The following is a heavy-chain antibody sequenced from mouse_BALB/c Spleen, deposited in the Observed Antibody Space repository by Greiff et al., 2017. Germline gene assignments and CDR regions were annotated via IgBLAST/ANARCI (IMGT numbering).Heavy chain of an antibody. CDR2: ISYDGSN. V-gene: IGHV3-6*02. CDR1: GYSITSGYY. CDR3: AREGDGYYDYFDY. Sequence: EVQVVESGPGLVKPSQSLSLTCSVTGYSITSGYYWNWIRQFPGNKLEWMGYISYDGSNNYNPSLKNRISITRDTSKNQFFLKLNSVTTEDTATYYCAREGDGYYDYFDYWGQGTTLTVSS. J-gene: IGHJ2*01. D-gene: IGHD2-3*01.